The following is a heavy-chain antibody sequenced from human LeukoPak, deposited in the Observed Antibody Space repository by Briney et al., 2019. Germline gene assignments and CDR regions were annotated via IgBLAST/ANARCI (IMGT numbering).Heavy chain of an antibody. CDR1: GYTFTSYG. CDR3: ASGFRSHRYYYDSSGYYYVFPY. Sequence: ASVKVSCKASGYTFTSYGISWVRQAPGQGLEWMGGIIPIFSTANYARKFRGRVTITADESTSTAYMELSSLRSEDTAVYYCASGFRSHRYYYDSSGYYYVFPYWGQGTLVTVSS. V-gene: IGHV1-69*13. CDR2: IIPIFSTA. D-gene: IGHD3-22*01. J-gene: IGHJ4*02.